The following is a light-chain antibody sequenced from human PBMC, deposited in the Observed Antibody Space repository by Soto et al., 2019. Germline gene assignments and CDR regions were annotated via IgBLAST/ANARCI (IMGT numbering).Light chain of an antibody. CDR3: GTWDTSLSAL. J-gene: IGLJ2*01. CDR1: SSNIGNNF. CDR2: DTD. Sequence: QSVLTQPPSVSAAPGQKVTISCSGSSSNIGNNFVSWYQHLPGTAPKLLIYDTDKRPSGIPDRFSGSKSGTSATLGITGLQTGDEADYYCGTWDTSLSALFGGGTKVTVL. V-gene: IGLV1-51*01.